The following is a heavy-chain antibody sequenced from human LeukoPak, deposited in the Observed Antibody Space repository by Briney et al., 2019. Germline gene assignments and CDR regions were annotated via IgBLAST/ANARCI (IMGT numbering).Heavy chain of an antibody. D-gene: IGHD1-26*01. V-gene: IGHV4-34*01. Sequence: SETLSLTCAVYGGSFSGYYWSWIRQPPGKGLGWIGEINHSGSTNYNPSLKSRVTILVDKSKNQFSLKLSSVTAADTAVYYCARDKREPRYAFDIWGQGTMVTVSS. CDR1: GGSFSGYY. J-gene: IGHJ3*02. CDR2: INHSGST. CDR3: ARDKREPRYAFDI.